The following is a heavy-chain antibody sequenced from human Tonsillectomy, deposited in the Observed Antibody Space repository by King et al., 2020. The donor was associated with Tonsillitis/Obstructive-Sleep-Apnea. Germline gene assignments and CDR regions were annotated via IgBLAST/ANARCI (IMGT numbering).Heavy chain of an antibody. V-gene: IGHV2-5*02. D-gene: IGHD2-2*01. CDR1: GFPLNTSGMG. J-gene: IGHJ6*03. CDR3: ARNWGKYQPYNYYMDV. Sequence: VTLKESGPTLVKPPQTLTLTCTFSGFPLNTSGMGVGWIRQPPGKALEWLALIYWDDDKRYSPSLKTRLTITKDTSKNQVVLTMTNMDPVDTATYYCARNWGKYQPYNYYMDVGGKGTAVSV. CDR2: IYWDDDK.